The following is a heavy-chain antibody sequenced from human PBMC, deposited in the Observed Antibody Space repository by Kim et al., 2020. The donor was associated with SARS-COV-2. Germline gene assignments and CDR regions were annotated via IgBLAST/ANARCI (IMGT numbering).Heavy chain of an antibody. CDR2: INHSGST. J-gene: IGHJ4*02. CDR1: GGSFSGYY. CDR3: AGGGVAAAGTRDGDVRFFDY. V-gene: IGHV4-34*01. Sequence: SETLSLTCAVYGGSFSGYYWSWIRQPPGKGLEWIGEINHSGSTNSNPSLKSRVTISVDTSKNQFSLKLSSVTAADTAVYYCAGGGVAAAGTRDGDVRFFDYWGQGTLVTVSS. D-gene: IGHD6-13*01.